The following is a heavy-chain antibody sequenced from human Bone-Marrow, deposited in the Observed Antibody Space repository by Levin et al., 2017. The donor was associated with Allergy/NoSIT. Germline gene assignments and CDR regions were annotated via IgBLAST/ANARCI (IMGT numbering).Heavy chain of an antibody. V-gene: IGHV4-4*02. Sequence: SETLSLTCAVSGGSISSSNWWSWVRQPPGKGLEWIGEIYHSGSTNYNPSLKSRVTISVDKSKNQFSLKLSSVTAADTAVYYCARRPLPDRIIRGEEHYGDYDYYFDYWGQGTLVTVSS. J-gene: IGHJ4*02. D-gene: IGHD4-17*01. CDR2: IYHSGST. CDR1: GGSISSSNW. CDR3: ARRPLPDRIIRGEEHYGDYDYYFDY.